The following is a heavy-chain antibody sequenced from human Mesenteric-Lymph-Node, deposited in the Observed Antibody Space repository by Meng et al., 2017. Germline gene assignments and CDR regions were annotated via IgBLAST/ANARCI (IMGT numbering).Heavy chain of an antibody. CDR2: INGGGGRT. J-gene: IGHJ4*02. CDR1: GFPFSSYA. V-gene: IGHV3-23*01. D-gene: IGHD5-12*01. Sequence: EVQLLESGGGLVQPGGSLTLSCAASGFPFSSYAMSWFRLDSGRGLEWVSGINGGGGRTYYADSVRGRFTISRDDFKNVLYLHMNSLRAEDTDVYYCARPQTSNSGYNDYWGQGTLVTVSS. CDR3: ARPQTSNSGYNDY.